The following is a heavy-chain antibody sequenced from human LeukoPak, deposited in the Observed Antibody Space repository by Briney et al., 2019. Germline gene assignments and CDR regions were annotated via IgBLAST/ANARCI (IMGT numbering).Heavy chain of an antibody. CDR3: ARDNGLGDYYGSGPLSCFDY. CDR1: GYTFISYG. D-gene: IGHD3-10*01. J-gene: IGHJ4*02. Sequence: ASVKVSCKASGYTFISYGISWVRQAPGQGLEWMGWISAYNGNTNYAQKLQGRVTMTTDTSTSTAYMELRSLRSDDTAVYYCARDNGLGDYYGSGPLSCFDYWGQGTLVTVSS. V-gene: IGHV1-18*01. CDR2: ISAYNGNT.